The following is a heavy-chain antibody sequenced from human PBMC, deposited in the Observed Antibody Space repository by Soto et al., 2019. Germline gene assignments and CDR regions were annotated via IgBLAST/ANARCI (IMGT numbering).Heavy chain of an antibody. V-gene: IGHV4-39*01. CDR3: ARRLYYDSSGFEGGGMDV. D-gene: IGHD3-22*01. CDR2: IYYSGST. CDR1: GGSISSSSYY. J-gene: IGHJ6*02. Sequence: ASETLSLTCTVSGGSISSSSYYWGWIRQPPWKGLEWIGSIYYSGSTYYNPSLKSRVTISVDTSKNQFSLKLSSVTAADTAVYYCARRLYYDSSGFEGGGMDVWGQGTTVTVSS.